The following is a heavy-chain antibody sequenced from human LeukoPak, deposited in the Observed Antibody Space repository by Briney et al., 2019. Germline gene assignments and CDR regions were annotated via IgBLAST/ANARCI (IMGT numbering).Heavy chain of an antibody. V-gene: IGHV4-59*01. CDR1: GGSISSYY. CDR2: IYSSGST. Sequence: PSETLSLTCTVSGGSISSYYWSWIRQPPGKGLEWIGYIYSSGSTNYNPSLKSRITISVDTSKNQFSLKLSSVTAADAAVYYCARFAYCGGHCWYYFDYWGQGSLVTVSS. CDR3: ARFAYCGGHCWYYFDY. D-gene: IGHD2-21*02. J-gene: IGHJ4*02.